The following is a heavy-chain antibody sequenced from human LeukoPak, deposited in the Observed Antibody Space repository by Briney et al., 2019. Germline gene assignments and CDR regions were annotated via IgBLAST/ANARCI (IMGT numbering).Heavy chain of an antibody. CDR1: GFTFSSYA. Sequence: GGSLRLSCAASGFTFSSYAMSWVRQAPGKGLEWVSAISGSGGSTYYANSVKGRFTISRDNSRNTQYLQMNSLSAEDTAIYYCAKDVYSLGYYWGQGTLVTVSS. CDR2: ISGSGGST. J-gene: IGHJ4*02. D-gene: IGHD6-13*01. CDR3: AKDVYSLGYY. V-gene: IGHV3-23*01.